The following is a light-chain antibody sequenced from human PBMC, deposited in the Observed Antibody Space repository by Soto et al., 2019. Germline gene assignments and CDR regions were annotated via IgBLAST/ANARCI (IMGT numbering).Light chain of an antibody. Sequence: QSALTQPPAVSAAPGQKVTISCSGSSSNIGNNYVSWYQQLPGTAPKLLIYENNKRPSGIPDRFSGSKSGTSATLGITGLQTGDEADYYCGTWDSSLSAFYVFGTGTKFTV. CDR3: GTWDSSLSAFYV. V-gene: IGLV1-51*02. J-gene: IGLJ1*01. CDR2: ENN. CDR1: SSNIGNNY.